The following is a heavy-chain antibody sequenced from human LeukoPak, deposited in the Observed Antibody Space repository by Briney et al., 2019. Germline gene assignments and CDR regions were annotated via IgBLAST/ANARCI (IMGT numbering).Heavy chain of an antibody. CDR1: GYTFTSYG. D-gene: IGHD5-18*01. CDR2: INPNSGGT. Sequence: GASVKVSCKASGYTFTSYGISWVRQAPGQGLEWMGWINPNSGGTNYAQKFQGWVTMTRDTSISTAYMELSRLRSDDTAVYYCARGGHTAIDNWFDPWGQGTLVTVSS. V-gene: IGHV1-2*04. J-gene: IGHJ5*02. CDR3: ARGGHTAIDNWFDP.